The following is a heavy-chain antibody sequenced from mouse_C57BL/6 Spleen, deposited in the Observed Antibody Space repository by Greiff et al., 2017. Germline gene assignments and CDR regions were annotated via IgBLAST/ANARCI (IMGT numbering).Heavy chain of an antibody. Sequence: EVHLVESGPGLVKPSQSLSLTCSVTGYSITSGYYWNWIRQFPGNKLEWMGYISYDGSNNYNPSLKNRISITRDTSKNQFFLKLNSVTTEDTATYYCARRDWDYAMDYWGQGTSVTVSS. V-gene: IGHV3-6*01. J-gene: IGHJ4*01. CDR1: GYSITSGYY. D-gene: IGHD4-1*01. CDR3: ARRDWDYAMDY. CDR2: ISYDGSN.